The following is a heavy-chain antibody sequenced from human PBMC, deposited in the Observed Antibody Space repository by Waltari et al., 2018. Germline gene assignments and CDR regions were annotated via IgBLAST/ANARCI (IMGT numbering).Heavy chain of an antibody. J-gene: IGHJ5*02. V-gene: IGHV3-21*01. D-gene: IGHD3-16*01. Sequence: EGQLVESGGGLVKHGGSLSLPCAASGFSVVSYGMNLVRQTPGKGLEWVSSMRAGSSYKDYAESVKGRFTISRDNGQNSLYLHMNSLRAEDTAVYYCARALIPASGAVGTWFDPWGQGNLVIVSS. CDR1: GFSVVSYG. CDR2: MRAGSSYK. CDR3: ARALIPASGAVGTWFDP.